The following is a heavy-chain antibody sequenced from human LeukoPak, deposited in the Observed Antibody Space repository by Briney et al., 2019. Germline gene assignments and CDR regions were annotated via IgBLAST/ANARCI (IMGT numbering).Heavy chain of an antibody. CDR2: VYYSGTT. J-gene: IGHJ5*02. CDR1: GGSIGTFY. Sequence: PSETLSLTCTVSGGSIGTFYWSWIRQPPGKGLEWIGYVYYSGTTNYNPSLKSRPSMSVDTSKNQFSLNLSSVTAADTGVYFCARVDYGTATNWFDPWGQGILVTVSS. V-gene: IGHV4-59*01. D-gene: IGHD4/OR15-4a*01. CDR3: ARVDYGTATNWFDP.